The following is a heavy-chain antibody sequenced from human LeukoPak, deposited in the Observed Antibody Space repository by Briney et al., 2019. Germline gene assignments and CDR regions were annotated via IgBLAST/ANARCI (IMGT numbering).Heavy chain of an antibody. V-gene: IGHV4-59*01. D-gene: IGHD3-10*01. CDR2: IYYSGST. J-gene: IGHJ5*02. Sequence: PSETLSLTCTVSGGSISSYYWSWVRQPPGKGLEWIGYIYYSGSTNYNPSLKSRVTISVDTSKNQFSLKLSSVTAADTAVYYCARSYGSGPNNWFDPWGQGTLVTVSS. CDR3: ARSYGSGPNNWFDP. CDR1: GGSISSYY.